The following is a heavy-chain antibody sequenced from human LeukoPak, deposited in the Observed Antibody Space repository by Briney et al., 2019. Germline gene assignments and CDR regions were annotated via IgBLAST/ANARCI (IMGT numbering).Heavy chain of an antibody. D-gene: IGHD5-18*01. V-gene: IGHV3-21*01. CDR3: ARGHTAMARREAFDI. J-gene: IGHJ3*02. Sequence: PGGSLRLSCAASGFTFSSYSMNWVRQAPGKGLEWVSSISSSSSYIYYADSVKGRFTISRDNAKNSLYLQMNSLRAEDTAVYYCARGHTAMARREAFDIWGQGTMVTVSS. CDR1: GFTFSSYS. CDR2: ISSSSSYI.